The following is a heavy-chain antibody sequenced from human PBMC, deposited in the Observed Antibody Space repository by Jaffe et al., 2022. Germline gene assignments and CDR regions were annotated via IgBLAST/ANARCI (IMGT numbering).Heavy chain of an antibody. D-gene: IGHD3-10*01. CDR3: ARAGENYYYGSGSSGGDWFDP. Sequence: QVQLVQSGAEVKKPGASVKVSCKASGYTFTGYYMHWVRQAPGQGLEWMGRINPNSGGTNYAQKFQGRVTMTRDTSISTAYMELSRLRSDDTAVYYCARAGENYYYGSGSSGGDWFDPWGQGTLVTVSS. CDR2: INPNSGGT. V-gene: IGHV1-2*06. J-gene: IGHJ5*02. CDR1: GYTFTGYY.